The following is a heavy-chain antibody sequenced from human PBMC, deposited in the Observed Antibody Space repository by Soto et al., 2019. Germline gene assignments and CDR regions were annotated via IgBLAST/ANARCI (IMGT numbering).Heavy chain of an antibody. J-gene: IGHJ6*03. CDR1: GFTFSRYW. CDR2: ISSSSSTI. CDR3: AREDIVVVTAYYMDV. Sequence: GGSLRLSCAASGFTFSRYWMHWVRQAPGKGLEWVSYISSSSSTIYYADSVKGRFTISRDNAKNSLYLQMNSLRAEDTAVYYCAREDIVVVTAYYMDVWGKGTTVTVSS. D-gene: IGHD2-2*01. V-gene: IGHV3-48*01.